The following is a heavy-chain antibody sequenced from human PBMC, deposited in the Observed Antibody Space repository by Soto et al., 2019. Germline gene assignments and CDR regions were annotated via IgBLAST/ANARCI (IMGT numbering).Heavy chain of an antibody. V-gene: IGHV4-59*08. CDR2: IYYSGNT. J-gene: IGHJ4*02. Sequence: SETLSLTCTVSGGSFSSYYWSWIRQPPGKGLEWIGYIYYSGNTNYSPSLQSRVTISVDTSKNQFSLELSSVTAADTAVYFCARHDESTVTFFDYWGQGTLVTVSS. CDR3: ARHDESTVTFFDY. CDR1: GGSFSSYY. D-gene: IGHD4-4*01.